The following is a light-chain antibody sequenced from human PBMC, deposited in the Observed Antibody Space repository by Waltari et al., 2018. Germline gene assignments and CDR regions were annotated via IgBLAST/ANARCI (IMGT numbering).Light chain of an antibody. CDR1: SSDLGGSNY. CDR2: ETS. Sequence: QSALTQPASVSGSPGHSITISCAGTSSDLGGSNYVPWDQQHPDEAPKLIIYETSKRPSGVSNRFSASKSGDTASLTISGLQAEDESDYYCTSYTSDNLYVFGSGTKVTVL. CDR3: TSYTSDNLYV. J-gene: IGLJ1*01. V-gene: IGLV2-14*01.